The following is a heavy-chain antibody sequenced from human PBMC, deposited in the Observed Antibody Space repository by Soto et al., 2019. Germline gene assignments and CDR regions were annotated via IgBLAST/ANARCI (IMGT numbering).Heavy chain of an antibody. CDR3: AANWNFGLNF. CDR2: ISSSLGHT. CDR1: GFDFSDFH. D-gene: IGHD1-1*01. J-gene: IGHJ4*02. Sequence: GSLRLSCAASGFDFSDFHISWVRQAPGKGLEWISYISSSLGHTDYAESVKGRFTISRDNAKSSVFLEMSDLRSDDTAVYYCAANWNFGLNFWGQGTLVTVSS. V-gene: IGHV3-11*03.